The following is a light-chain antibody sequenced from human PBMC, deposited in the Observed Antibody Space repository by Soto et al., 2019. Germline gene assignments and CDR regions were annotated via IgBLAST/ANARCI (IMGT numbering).Light chain of an antibody. CDR2: DAS. J-gene: IGKJ4*01. V-gene: IGKV3-20*01. CDR1: QSVRSH. Sequence: IVMTQSPATLSVSPGEGVTLSCRASQSVRSHLAWYQQKPGQAPRLLIYDASSRATGIPDRFSGGGSGTDFTLTISRLEPEDFAVYYCQQFSSYPLTFGGGTKVDI. CDR3: QQFSSYPLT.